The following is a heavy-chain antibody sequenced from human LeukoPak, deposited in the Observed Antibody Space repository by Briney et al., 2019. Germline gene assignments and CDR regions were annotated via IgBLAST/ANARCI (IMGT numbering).Heavy chain of an antibody. CDR2: ITGSGAFT. D-gene: IGHD6-19*01. CDR3: AKRSAESSGYFDC. CDR1: GFTFMKYS. Sequence: GGSLRLSCAASGFTFMKYSMTWVRQAPGKGLEWVSAITGSGAFTDYADSVKGRFTISRDNSKNTLYLQMNSLRAEDTAVYYCAKRSAESSGYFDCWGQGTLVTVSS. V-gene: IGHV3-23*01. J-gene: IGHJ4*02.